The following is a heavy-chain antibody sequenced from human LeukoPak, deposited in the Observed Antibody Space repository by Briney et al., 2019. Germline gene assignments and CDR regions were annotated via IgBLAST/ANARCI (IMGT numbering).Heavy chain of an antibody. CDR2: MNPISGYT. D-gene: IGHD6-13*01. CDR3: ARGNRLYTSSWSALAFDI. V-gene: IGHV1-8*01. J-gene: IGHJ3*02. CDR1: GYTFTNYD. Sequence: ASVKVSCKASGYTFTNYDINWVRQATGQGLEWMGWMNPISGYTGFAQKFQGRVTMTGDTSISTAYMELNNLRSEAAAVYYCARGNRLYTSSWSALAFDIWGQGTMVAVSS.